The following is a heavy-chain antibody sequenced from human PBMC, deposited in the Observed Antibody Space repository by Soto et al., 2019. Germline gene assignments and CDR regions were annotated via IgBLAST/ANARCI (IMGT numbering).Heavy chain of an antibody. CDR3: ARGAPRGYSYGFIGY. CDR1: GGSFSAYY. D-gene: IGHD5-18*01. CDR2: INHSGST. V-gene: IGHV4-34*01. J-gene: IGHJ4*02. Sequence: SETLSLTCAVYGGSFSAYYWSWIRQPPGKGLGWIGEINHSGSTNYNPSLKSRVTISVDTSKNQFSLKLSSVTAADTAVYYCARGAPRGYSYGFIGYWGQGTLVTVSS.